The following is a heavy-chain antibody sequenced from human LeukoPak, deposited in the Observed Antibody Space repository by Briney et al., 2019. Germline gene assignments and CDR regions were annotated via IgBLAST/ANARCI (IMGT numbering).Heavy chain of an antibody. V-gene: IGHV3-48*03. CDR1: GFTFSSYE. J-gene: IGHJ4*02. D-gene: IGHD1-26*01. CDR2: ISSSGSTI. Sequence: GGSLRLSCAASGFTFSSYEMNWVRQAPGKGLEWVSYISSSGSTIYYADSVKGRFTISRDNAKNSLYLQMNSLRAEDTAVYYCARDSGSYFPSYYFDYWGQGTLVTVSS. CDR3: ARDSGSYFPSYYFDY.